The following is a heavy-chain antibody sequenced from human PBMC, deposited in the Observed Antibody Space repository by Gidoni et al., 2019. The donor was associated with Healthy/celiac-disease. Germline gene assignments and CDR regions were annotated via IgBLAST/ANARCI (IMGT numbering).Heavy chain of an antibody. V-gene: IGHV3-33*01. Sequence: QVQLVESGGGVVQPGRSLRLSCAASGFTFSSYGMHWVRQAPGKGLEWVAVIWYDGSNKYYADSVKGRFTISRDNSKNTLYLQMNSLRAEDTAVYYCARDPTYEWLVGWFDPWGQGTLVTVSS. J-gene: IGHJ5*02. CDR1: GFTFSSYG. CDR3: ARDPTYEWLVGWFDP. D-gene: IGHD6-19*01. CDR2: IWYDGSNK.